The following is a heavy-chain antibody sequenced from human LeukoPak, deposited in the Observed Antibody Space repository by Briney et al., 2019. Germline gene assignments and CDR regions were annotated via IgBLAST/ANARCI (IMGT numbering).Heavy chain of an antibody. D-gene: IGHD2/OR15-2a*01. CDR3: TRRTSFRPGGHFDI. V-gene: IGHV3-49*04. Sequence: PGRSLRLSCTASGFTFGDYSLNWVRQAPGKGLEWVGFIRTKAYGGTTEYAASVRRRFTISRDDSKSIAYLQMNSLKTEDTAVYYCTRRTSFRPGGHFDIWGQGTMVTVSS. CDR2: IRTKAYGGTT. J-gene: IGHJ3*02. CDR1: GFTFGDYS.